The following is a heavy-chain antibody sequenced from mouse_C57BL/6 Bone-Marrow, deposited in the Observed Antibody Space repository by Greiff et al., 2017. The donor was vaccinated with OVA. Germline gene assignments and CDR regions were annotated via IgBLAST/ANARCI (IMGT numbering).Heavy chain of an antibody. CDR2: INPNNGGT. CDR3: ANLLWDY. CDR1: GYTFTDYY. J-gene: IGHJ2*01. V-gene: IGHV1-26*01. D-gene: IGHD2-1*01. Sequence: EVKLQQSGPELVKPGASVKISCKASGYTFTDYYMNWVKQSHGKSLEWIGDINPNNGGTSYNQKFKGKATLTVDKSSSTAYMELRSLTSEDSAVYYCANLLWDYWGQGTTLTVSS.